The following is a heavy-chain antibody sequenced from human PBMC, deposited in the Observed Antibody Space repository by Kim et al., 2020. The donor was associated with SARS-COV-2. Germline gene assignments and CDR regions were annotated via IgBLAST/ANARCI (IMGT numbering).Heavy chain of an antibody. D-gene: IGHD1-26*01. CDR2: ISYDGSNK. J-gene: IGHJ4*02. Sequence: GGSLRLSCAASGFTFNTYGMDWVRQAPGKGLEWVAVISYDGSNKYYADSVKGRFTISRDNSKNTLYLQMNSLRIEDTAMYYCSKSFSGCYFGYEYWGQGTMGSVSS. V-gene: IGHV3-30*18. CDR3: SKSFSGCYFGYEY. CDR1: GFTFNTYG.